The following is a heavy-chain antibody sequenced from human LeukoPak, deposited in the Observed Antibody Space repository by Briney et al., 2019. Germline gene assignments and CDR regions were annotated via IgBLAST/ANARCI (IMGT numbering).Heavy chain of an antibody. Sequence: GVSVKVSCKVSGYTLTELSMHWVRQAPGKGLEWMGGFDPEDGETIYAQKFQGRVTMTEDTSTDTAYMELSSLRSEDTAVYYCATSTATVIGAFDIWGQGTMVTVSS. CDR1: GYTLTELS. V-gene: IGHV1-24*01. J-gene: IGHJ3*02. CDR2: FDPEDGET. D-gene: IGHD5-18*01. CDR3: ATSTATVIGAFDI.